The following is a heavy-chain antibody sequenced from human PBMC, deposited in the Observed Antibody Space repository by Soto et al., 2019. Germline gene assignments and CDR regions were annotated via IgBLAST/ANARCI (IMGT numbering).Heavy chain of an antibody. CDR3: ARDLGEGTTNDY. J-gene: IGHJ4*02. Sequence: PVPSLRLSCAASGFTFSSYSMNWVRQAPGKGLEWVSSISSSSSYIYYADSVKGRFTISRDNAKNSLYLQMNCLRAEDTVVYYCARDLGEGTTNDYWGPGTLVTVSS. V-gene: IGHV3-21*01. D-gene: IGHD3-16*01. CDR2: ISSSSSYI. CDR1: GFTFSSYS.